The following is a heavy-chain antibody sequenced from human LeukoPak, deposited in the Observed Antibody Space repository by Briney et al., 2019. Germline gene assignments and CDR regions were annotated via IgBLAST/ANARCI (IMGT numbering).Heavy chain of an antibody. D-gene: IGHD3-10*01. CDR3: ARRVYRRLGELSEDWFDP. V-gene: IGHV4-59*08. CDR2: IYYSGST. J-gene: IGHJ5*02. Sequence: SETLSLTCTVSGGSISSYYWSWIRQPPGKGLEWIGYIYYSGSTNYNPSLKSRVTISVDTSKNQFSLKLSSVTAADTAVYYCARRVYRRLGELSEDWFDPWGQGTLVTVSS. CDR1: GGSISSYY.